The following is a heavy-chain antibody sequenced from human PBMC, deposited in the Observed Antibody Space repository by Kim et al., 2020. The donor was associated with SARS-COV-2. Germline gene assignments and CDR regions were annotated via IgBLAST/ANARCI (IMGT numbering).Heavy chain of an antibody. Sequence: GGSLRLSCAASGFTFDDYAMHWVRQAPGKGLEWVSGISWNSGSIGYADSVKGRFTISRDNAKNSLYLQMNSLRAEDTALYYCAKGGPGVIPTYFDYWGQGTMVTVSS. J-gene: IGHJ4*02. V-gene: IGHV3-9*01. CDR1: GFTFDDYA. CDR3: AKGGPGVIPTYFDY. D-gene: IGHD3-10*01. CDR2: ISWNSGSI.